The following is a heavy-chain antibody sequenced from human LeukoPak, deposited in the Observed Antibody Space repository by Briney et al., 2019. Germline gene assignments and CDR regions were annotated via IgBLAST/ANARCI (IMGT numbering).Heavy chain of an antibody. J-gene: IGHJ4*02. CDR3: ARDSGFSGAQRGEF. CDR1: GFTFSNYA. CDR2: ISYDGSNK. D-gene: IGHD3-10*01. Sequence: PGRSLRLSCAASGFTFSNYAIHWVRRPPGKGLEWVAVISYDGSNKYYADSVKGRFTISRDNSKNSLYLQMNSLRAEDTAVYYCARDSGFSGAQRGEFWGQGTLVTVSS. V-gene: IGHV3-30*04.